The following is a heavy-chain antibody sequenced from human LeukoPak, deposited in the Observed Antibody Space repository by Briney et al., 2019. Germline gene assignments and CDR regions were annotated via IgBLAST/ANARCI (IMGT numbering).Heavy chain of an antibody. CDR2: ISGSGGSA. J-gene: IGHJ3*02. V-gene: IGHV3-23*01. CDR3: AKALSTTMTTVSFDI. Sequence: GGSLRLSCAASGFTFRSYAMNWVRQAPGKGLEWVSGISGSGGSAHDSDSVKGRFTISRDNSKNTLSLQMNSLRAEDTAIYYCAKALSTTMTTVSFDIWGQGTMVTVSS. D-gene: IGHD4-17*01. CDR1: GFTFRSYA.